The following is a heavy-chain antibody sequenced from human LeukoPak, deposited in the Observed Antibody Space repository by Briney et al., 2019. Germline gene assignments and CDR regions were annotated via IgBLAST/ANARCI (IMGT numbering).Heavy chain of an antibody. CDR3: ARDSDSSGHYYMDYFDY. V-gene: IGHV3-21*01. D-gene: IGHD3-22*01. J-gene: IGHJ4*02. Sequence: GGPLRLSCAASGFTFTSYAMNWVRQAPGKGLEWVSSISSSSRDINYADSVKGRFTISRDNAWNSLYLQMNSLRAEDTAVYYCARDSDSSGHYYMDYFDYWGQGALVTVSS. CDR2: ISSSSRDI. CDR1: GFTFTSYA.